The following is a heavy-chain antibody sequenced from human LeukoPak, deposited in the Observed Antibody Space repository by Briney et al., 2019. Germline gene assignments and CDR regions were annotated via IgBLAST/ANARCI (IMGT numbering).Heavy chain of an antibody. CDR2: IIGSGVDT. J-gene: IGHJ4*02. CDR1: GFSFNRYA. V-gene: IGHV3-23*01. Sequence: PGGSLRLSCTAAGFSFNRYAMNWVRQTPGTGLQWISSIIGSGVDTYHAESVKGRFTISRDNSKNTVYLQMNRLRPEDTGIYYCAQAPRGSCTGAKCYAFDFWGQGNLVS. CDR3: AQAPRGSCTGAKCYAFDF. D-gene: IGHD2-8*02.